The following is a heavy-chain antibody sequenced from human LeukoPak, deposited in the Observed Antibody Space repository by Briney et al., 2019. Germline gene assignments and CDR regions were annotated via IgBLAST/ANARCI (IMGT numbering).Heavy chain of an antibody. Sequence: GGSLRLFCAASGFTFSSYSMNWVRQAPGKGLEWVSSISSSSSYIYYADSVKGRFTISRDNAKNSLYLQMNSLRAEDTAVYYCARGGLKGSPDYWGQGTLVTVSS. CDR2: ISSSSSYI. CDR3: ARGGLKGSPDY. D-gene: IGHD3-10*01. V-gene: IGHV3-21*01. CDR1: GFTFSSYS. J-gene: IGHJ4*02.